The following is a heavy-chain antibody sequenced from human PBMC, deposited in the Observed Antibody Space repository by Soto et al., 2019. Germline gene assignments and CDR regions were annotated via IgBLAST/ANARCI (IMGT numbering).Heavy chain of an antibody. J-gene: IGHJ4*02. CDR3: ARDRFLYGDYPIFDI. CDR1: GGTFNTYG. CDR2: IIPVFGRQ. Sequence: QVHLVQSGGEVKKPGSSVKVSCTAFGGTFNTYGISWVRQAPRQGLEWMGRIIPVFGRQNYAQRFQGRVTITADESTSTVYMELSSLTSGDTALYYCARDRFLYGDYPIFDIWGQGALVTVSS. V-gene: IGHV1-69*01. D-gene: IGHD4-17*01.